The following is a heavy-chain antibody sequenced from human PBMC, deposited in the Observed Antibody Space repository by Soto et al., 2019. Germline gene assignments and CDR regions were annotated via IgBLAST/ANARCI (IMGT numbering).Heavy chain of an antibody. J-gene: IGHJ5*02. CDR1: GGAFSSYA. Sequence: SVRVSCNAAGGAFSSYAISWVRQAPGQGLEWMGGIIPIFGTANYAQKFQGRVTIAADESTSTAYMELSSLRSEDTAVYYCARVLHYDILTGYGAPNWFDPWGQGTQVTV. CDR3: ARVLHYDILTGYGAPNWFDP. CDR2: IIPIFGTA. V-gene: IGHV1-69*13. D-gene: IGHD3-9*01.